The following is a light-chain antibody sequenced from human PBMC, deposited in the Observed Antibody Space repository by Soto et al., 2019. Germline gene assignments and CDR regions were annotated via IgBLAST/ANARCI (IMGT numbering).Light chain of an antibody. Sequence: DIQMTQSPSTLSASVGDRVTITCRASQSIRTWLAWYQQKPGKAPKLLIYKASSLESGVPSRCSGSGSGTEFTLTISSLLPDDFATYYCQHYNSYPWTFGQGTEVEIK. CDR3: QHYNSYPWT. V-gene: IGKV1-5*03. CDR2: KAS. J-gene: IGKJ1*01. CDR1: QSIRTW.